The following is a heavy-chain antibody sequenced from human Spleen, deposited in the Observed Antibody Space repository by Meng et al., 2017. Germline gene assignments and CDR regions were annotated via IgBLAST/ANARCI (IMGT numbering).Heavy chain of an antibody. CDR3: AREGTSYYYGSGSYLTPDY. D-gene: IGHD3-10*01. CDR1: GFTFSSYE. J-gene: IGHJ4*02. Sequence: GESLKISCAASGFTFSSYEMNWVRQAPGKGLEWISYITRSGSTMYYAGSVKGRFTITRDNSKNTLYSQMNSLRAQDTAVYYCAREGTSYYYGSGSYLTPDYWGQGTLVTVSS. V-gene: IGHV3-48*03. CDR2: ITRSGSTM.